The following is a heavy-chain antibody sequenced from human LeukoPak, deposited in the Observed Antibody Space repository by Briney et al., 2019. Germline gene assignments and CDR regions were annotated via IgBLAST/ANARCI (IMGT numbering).Heavy chain of an antibody. V-gene: IGHV4-61*02. D-gene: IGHD5-18*01. CDR3: ARDLVRRGIQLGLGAFDI. CDR1: GGSISSGSYY. J-gene: IGHJ3*02. Sequence: SETLSLTCTVSGGSISSGSYYWSWIRQPAGKGLEWIGRIYTSGSTNYNPSLKSRVTISVDTSKNQFSLKLSSVTAADTAVYHCARDLVRRGIQLGLGAFDIWGQRTMVTVSS. CDR2: IYTSGST.